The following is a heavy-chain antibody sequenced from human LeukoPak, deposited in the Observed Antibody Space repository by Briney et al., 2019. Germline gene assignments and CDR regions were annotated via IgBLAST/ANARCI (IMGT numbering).Heavy chain of an antibody. V-gene: IGHV3-48*01. J-gene: IGHJ4*02. CDR2: ISRRSTTI. Sequence: GGSLRLSCAASGFTFSTYSMNWVRQAPGKGLEWVSYISRRSTTISYADSVKGRFTISRDNSKKKLYLQTNSLRGDDTAVYYCASGDYEFDFWGQGTLVTVSS. CDR1: GFTFSTYS. CDR3: ASGDYEFDF. D-gene: IGHD4-17*01.